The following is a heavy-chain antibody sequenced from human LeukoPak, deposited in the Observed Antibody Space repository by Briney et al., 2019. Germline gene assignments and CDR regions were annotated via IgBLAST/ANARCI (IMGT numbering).Heavy chain of an antibody. J-gene: IGHJ5*02. CDR1: GGSISSGGYY. CDR3: ASSTLSHNWFDP. V-gene: IGHV4-31*03. CDR2: IYYSGST. D-gene: IGHD5/OR15-5a*01. Sequence: SETLSLTCTVSGGSISSGGYYWSWTRQHPGKGLEWIGYIYYSGSTYYNPSLKSRVTISVDTSKNQFSLKLSSVTAADTAVYYCASSTLSHNWFDPWGQGTLVTVSS.